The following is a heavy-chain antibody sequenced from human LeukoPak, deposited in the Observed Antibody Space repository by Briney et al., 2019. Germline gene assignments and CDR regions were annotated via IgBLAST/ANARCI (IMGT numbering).Heavy chain of an antibody. D-gene: IGHD1-26*01. J-gene: IGHJ4*02. CDR2: IYYTART. V-gene: IGHV4-39*07. CDR1: GGSISSSSYY. CDR3: ARVMEVGAVDY. Sequence: SETLSLTCPVSGGSISSSSYYWGWIRQPPGKGLEWIGTIYYTARTDYNPSLRSRVTISTDKSKNQFSLKLSSVTAADTAVYYCARVMEVGAVDYWGQGTLVTVSS.